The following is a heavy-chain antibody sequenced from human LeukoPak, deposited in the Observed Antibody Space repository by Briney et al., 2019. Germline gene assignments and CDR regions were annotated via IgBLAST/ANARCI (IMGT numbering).Heavy chain of an antibody. CDR2: IYYSGST. V-gene: IGHV4-39*01. Sequence: PSETLSLTCTVSGGSISSSSYYWGWIRQPPGKGLERIGTIYYSGSTYYNPSLESRVTISLDTSKNQFSLRLSSVTAADTAVYYCARQLDTVGATTADSWGQGTLVTVSS. CDR1: GGSISSSSYY. CDR3: ARQLDTVGATTADS. J-gene: IGHJ4*02. D-gene: IGHD1-26*01.